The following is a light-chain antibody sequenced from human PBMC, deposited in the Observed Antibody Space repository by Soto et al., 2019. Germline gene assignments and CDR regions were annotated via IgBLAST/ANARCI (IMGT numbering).Light chain of an antibody. Sequence: DIQITQSPSSLSASVGDRVTITCRSSQTISKYLNWYQHKPGKGPKLLIYAASTLQSGVPSRFSGSGSGTDFTLTISSLQPEDVATYYCQQSNSIPPWTFGQATKVDIK. CDR1: QTISKY. CDR2: AAS. CDR3: QQSNSIPPWT. J-gene: IGKJ1*01. V-gene: IGKV1-39*01.